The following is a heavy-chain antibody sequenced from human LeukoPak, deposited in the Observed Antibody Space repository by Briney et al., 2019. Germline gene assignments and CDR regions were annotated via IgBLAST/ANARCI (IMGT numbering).Heavy chain of an antibody. V-gene: IGHV4-34*01. Sequence: SETLSLTCAVYGGSFSGYYWSWIRQPPGKGLEWIGEINHSGSTNYNPSLKSRVTISVDTSKNQFSLKLSSVTAADTAVYYCARFSGDDIPDYWGQGTLVTVSS. D-gene: IGHD3-9*01. CDR1: GGSFSGYY. J-gene: IGHJ4*02. CDR2: INHSGST. CDR3: ARFSGDDIPDY.